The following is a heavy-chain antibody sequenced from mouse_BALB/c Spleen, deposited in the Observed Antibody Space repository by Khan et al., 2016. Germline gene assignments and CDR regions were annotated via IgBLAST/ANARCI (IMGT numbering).Heavy chain of an antibody. Sequence: DVKLEESGGGLVQPGGSMKLSCVAAGFTFSNYWMNWVRQSPEKGLEWVAEIRLKSNNYATHYAESVKGRFTISRDDSKSSVYLQMNNLRAEDTGIYYCIRGYGSSYWYFDVWGAGTTVTVSS. CDR2: IRLKSNNYAT. D-gene: IGHD1-1*01. V-gene: IGHV6-6*02. CDR1: GFTFSNYW. J-gene: IGHJ1*01. CDR3: IRGYGSSYWYFDV.